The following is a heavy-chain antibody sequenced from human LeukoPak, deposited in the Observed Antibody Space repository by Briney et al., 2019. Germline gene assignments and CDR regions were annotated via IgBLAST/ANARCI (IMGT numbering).Heavy chain of an antibody. Sequence: SETLSLTCTVSGGSISSYYWSWTRQPPGKGLEWIGYIYTSGSTNYNPSLKSRVTISVDTSKNQFSLKLSSVTAADTAVYYCASSIAARSRTYYYYYYMDVWGKGTTVTVSS. CDR3: ASSIAARSRTYYYYYYMDV. CDR2: IYTSGST. CDR1: GGSISSYY. D-gene: IGHD6-6*01. J-gene: IGHJ6*03. V-gene: IGHV4-4*09.